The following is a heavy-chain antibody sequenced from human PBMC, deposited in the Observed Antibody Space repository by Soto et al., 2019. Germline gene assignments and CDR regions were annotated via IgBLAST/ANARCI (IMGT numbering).Heavy chain of an antibody. J-gene: IGHJ4*02. D-gene: IGHD3-16*01. CDR3: TRHGGTPDY. V-gene: IGHV3-73*01. CDR2: IRSKANSYAT. CDR1: GVTLSGYA. Sequence: GGSLRLPSAPSGVTLSGYAMHRVRQASGKGLEWVGRIRSKANSYATAYAASVKGMFTISRDDLKNTTYLQMNSLKTEDTAGYYCTRHGGTPDYWGQGTLVTVSS.